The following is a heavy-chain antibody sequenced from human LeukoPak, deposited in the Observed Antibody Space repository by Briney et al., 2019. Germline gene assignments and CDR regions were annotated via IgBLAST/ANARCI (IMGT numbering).Heavy chain of an antibody. CDR2: ISSSGNTI. CDR3: AREDGSSYYFDN. D-gene: IGHD6-6*01. V-gene: IGHV3-48*01. Sequence: PGGSLRLSCAASGFLFSTYTMQWVRQAPGKGLEWVSYISSSGNTIKYADSVRGRFTIPRDNANNSLYLQMNSLRAGDTAVYYCAREDGSSYYFDNWGQGTLVTVAS. CDR1: GFLFSTYT. J-gene: IGHJ4*02.